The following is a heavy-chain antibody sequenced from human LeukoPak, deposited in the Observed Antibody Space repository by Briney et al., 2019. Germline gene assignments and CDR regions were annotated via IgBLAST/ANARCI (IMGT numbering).Heavy chain of an antibody. J-gene: IGHJ4*02. CDR2: IYYSGST. V-gene: IGHV4-31*03. CDR1: GGSISSGGYY. CDR3: ARGNILTGYCFDF. Sequence: SETLSLTCTVSGGSISSGGYYWSWIRQHPGKGLEWIGYIYYSGSTYYNPSLKSRATISTDTSKNQFSLRLSSVTAADTAVYYCARGNILTGYCFDFWGQGTLVTVSS. D-gene: IGHD3-9*01.